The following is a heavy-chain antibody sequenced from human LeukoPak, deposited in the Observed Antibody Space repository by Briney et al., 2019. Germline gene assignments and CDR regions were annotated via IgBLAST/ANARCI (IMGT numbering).Heavy chain of an antibody. CDR3: ASYVSGSYYRNYYYMDV. CDR2: IIPIFGTA. CDR1: GGTFSSYA. Sequence: SVKVSCKASGGTFSSYAISWVRQAPGQGLEWMGGIIPIFGTANYAQKFQGRVTITADKSTSTAYMELSSLRSEDTAVYYCASYVSGSYYRNYYYMDVWGKGTTVTVSS. V-gene: IGHV1-69*06. D-gene: IGHD1-26*01. J-gene: IGHJ6*03.